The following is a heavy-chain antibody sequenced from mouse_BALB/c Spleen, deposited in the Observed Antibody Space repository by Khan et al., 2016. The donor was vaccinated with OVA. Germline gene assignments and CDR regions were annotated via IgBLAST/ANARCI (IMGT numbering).Heavy chain of an antibody. CDR3: AGYGSYFAY. J-gene: IGHJ3*01. V-gene: IGHV3-8*02. Sequence: EVQLQESGPSLVKPSQTLSLTCSVTGDSITSGYWNWIRKFPGNELEYMGYINYSGGTYYNPSLKSRISITRDPSKNQYYLQYKSANTEDTAIFYCAGYGSYFAYWGQGTLVTVSA. CDR2: INYSGGT. D-gene: IGHD1-1*01. CDR1: GDSITSGY.